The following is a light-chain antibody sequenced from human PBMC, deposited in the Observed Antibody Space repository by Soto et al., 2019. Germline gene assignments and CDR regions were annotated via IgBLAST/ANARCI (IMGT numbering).Light chain of an antibody. CDR3: QQYNNWPPF. J-gene: IGKJ2*01. Sequence: IVMTQSPATLSVSPGERATLSCRASQSVSSNLAWYQQKPGQAPRLLIYGASTRAIGIPDRFSGSGSGTEFTLTISSLQSEDFAVYHCQQYNNWPPFFGQGTKLEIK. CDR2: GAS. V-gene: IGKV3-15*01. CDR1: QSVSSN.